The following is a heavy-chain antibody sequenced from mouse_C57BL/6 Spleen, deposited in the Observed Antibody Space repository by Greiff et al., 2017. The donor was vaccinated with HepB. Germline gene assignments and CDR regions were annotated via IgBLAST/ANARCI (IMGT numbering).Heavy chain of an antibody. D-gene: IGHD4-1*02. J-gene: IGHJ1*03. V-gene: IGHV1-69*01. CDR2: IDPSDSYT. Sequence: QVQLQQSGAELVMPGASVKLSCKASGYTFTSYWMHWVKQRPGQGLEWIGEIDPSDSYTNYNQKFKGKSTLTVDKSSSTAYMQLSSLTSEDSAVYYCARAPTGTRWYFDVWGTGTTVTVSS. CDR1: GYTFTSYW. CDR3: ARAPTGTRWYFDV.